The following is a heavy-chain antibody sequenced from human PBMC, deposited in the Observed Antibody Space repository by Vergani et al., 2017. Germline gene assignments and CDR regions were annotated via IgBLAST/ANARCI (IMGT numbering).Heavy chain of an antibody. CDR3: AIHSXVELLVKLGGIDP. D-gene: IGHD6-19*01. V-gene: IGHV4-39*01. CDR1: GASIRSSNYY. CDR2: IYYSGST. Sequence: QMQLQESGPGLVKPSATLALTCSVSGASIRSSNYYWGWIRQPPGKGLEWIASIYYSGSTYYNPSLKSRVTISVDTSKNQFSLKLSSVTAADTAVYFCAIHSXVELLVKLGGIDPWGQGILVTVSS. J-gene: IGHJ5*02.